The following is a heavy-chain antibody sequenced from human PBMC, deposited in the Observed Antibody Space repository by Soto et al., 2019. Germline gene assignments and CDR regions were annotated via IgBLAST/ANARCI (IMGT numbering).Heavy chain of an antibody. CDR3: ARGAYESEGITTIVVVITDALDI. J-gene: IGHJ3*02. CDR2: MNPNSGNT. D-gene: IGHD3-22*01. Sequence: ASVKVSCKASGYTFTSYDINWVRQATGQGLEWMGWMNPNSGNTGYAQKFQGRVTMTRNTSISTAYMELSSLRSEDTAVYYCARGAYESEGITTIVVVITDALDIWG. V-gene: IGHV1-8*01. CDR1: GYTFTSYD.